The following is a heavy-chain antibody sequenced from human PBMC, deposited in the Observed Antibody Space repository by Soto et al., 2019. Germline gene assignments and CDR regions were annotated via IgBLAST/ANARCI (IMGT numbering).Heavy chain of an antibody. CDR2: ISYDGSNT. Sequence: QVQLVESGGGVVQPGRSLRLSCAASGFTFSSYGMHWVRQAPGKGLEWVAIISYDGSNTYYADSVKGRFTISRDNSKNPRSLRMNSLRAEDTSVYYCAKEGGLSGSYYISSSSYLDYWGQGTLVTVSS. V-gene: IGHV3-30*18. D-gene: IGHD1-26*01. CDR3: AKEGGLSGSYYISSSSYLDY. J-gene: IGHJ4*02. CDR1: GFTFSSYG.